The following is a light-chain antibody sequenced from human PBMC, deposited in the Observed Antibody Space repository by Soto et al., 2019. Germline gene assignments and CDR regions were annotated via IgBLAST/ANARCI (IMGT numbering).Light chain of an antibody. Sequence: EIVLTQSPGTLSLSPGERATLSCRASQSVSSSYLAWYQQKPGQAPRLLIYGASSRATGIPDRFSGSGSGTDFTLTISRLEPEDFAVYNCHQYGSSPWTFGQGTKV. J-gene: IGKJ1*01. CDR3: HQYGSSPWT. CDR2: GAS. CDR1: QSVSSSY. V-gene: IGKV3-20*01.